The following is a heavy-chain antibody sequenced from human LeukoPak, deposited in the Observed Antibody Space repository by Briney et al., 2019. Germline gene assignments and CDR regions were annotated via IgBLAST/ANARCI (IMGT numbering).Heavy chain of an antibody. CDR2: INAGNGNT. D-gene: IGHD5-24*01. CDR1: GYTFTSYA. Sequence: ASVKVSCTASGYTFTSYAMHWVRQAPGQRLEWMGWINAGNGNTKYSQKFQGRVTITRDTSASTAYMELSSLRSEDTAVYYCARTEMATIINWYLDLWGRGTLVTVSS. CDR3: ARTEMATIINWYLDL. J-gene: IGHJ2*01. V-gene: IGHV1-3*01.